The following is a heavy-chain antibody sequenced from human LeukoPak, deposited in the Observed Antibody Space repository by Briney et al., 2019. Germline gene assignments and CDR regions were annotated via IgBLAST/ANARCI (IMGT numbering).Heavy chain of an antibody. D-gene: IGHD6-19*01. CDR1: GFTFSSYA. J-gene: IGHJ4*02. CDR3: ARGGEGYSSGWYVHFDY. V-gene: IGHV3-30*04. CDR2: ISYDGSNK. Sequence: PSGRSLRLSCAASGFTFSSYAMHWVRQAPGKGLEWVAVISYDGSNKYYADSVKGRFTISRDNSKNTLYLQMNSPRAEDTAVYYCARGGEGYSSGWYVHFDYWGQGTLVTVSS.